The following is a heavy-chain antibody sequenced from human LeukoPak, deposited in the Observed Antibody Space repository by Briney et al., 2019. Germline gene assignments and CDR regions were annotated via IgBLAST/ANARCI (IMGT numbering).Heavy chain of an antibody. CDR3: AKDQTVTGYYYYYMDV. V-gene: IGHV3-23*01. CDR2: ISGSGSST. D-gene: IGHD4-11*01. J-gene: IGHJ6*03. CDR1: GFTFSSYA. Sequence: GGSLRLSCAASGFTFSSYAMSWVRPAPGKGLEWVSAISGSGSSTYYADSVKGRFTISRDNSKNTLYLQMNSLRAEDTAVYYCAKDQTVTGYYYYYMDVWGKGTTVTVSS.